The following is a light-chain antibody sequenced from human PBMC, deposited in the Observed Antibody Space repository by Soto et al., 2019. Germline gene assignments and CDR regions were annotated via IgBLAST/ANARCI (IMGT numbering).Light chain of an antibody. CDR3: QQYNSYSIT. Sequence: DIQMTQSPSTLSASVGDRVTITCRASQSISSWLAWYQQKPGKAPKLLIYDASSLESGVPSRFSGSGSGTEFTLTISSLQPDDVATSYCQQYNSYSITFGQGTRLESK. J-gene: IGKJ5*01. V-gene: IGKV1-5*01. CDR1: QSISSW. CDR2: DAS.